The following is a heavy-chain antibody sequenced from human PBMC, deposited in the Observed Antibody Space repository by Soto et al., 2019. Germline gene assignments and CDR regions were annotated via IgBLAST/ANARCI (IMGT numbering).Heavy chain of an antibody. CDR3: ARGLYSSPYYYYYYGMDV. CDR1: GGSFSGYY. J-gene: IGHJ6*02. Sequence: SETLSLTCAVYGGSFSGYYWSWIRQPPGKGLEWIGEINHSGSTNYNPSLKSRVTISVDTSKNQFSLKPSSVTAADTAVYYCARGLYSSPYYYYYYGMDVWGQGTTVTVSS. V-gene: IGHV4-34*01. D-gene: IGHD6-13*01. CDR2: INHSGST.